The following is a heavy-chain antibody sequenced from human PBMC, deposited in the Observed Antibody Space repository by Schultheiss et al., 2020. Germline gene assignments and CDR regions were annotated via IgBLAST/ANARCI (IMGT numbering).Heavy chain of an antibody. Sequence: GESLKISCKGSGYSFTSYWIGWVRQAPGQGLEWMGWISAYNGNTNYAQKFQGRVTITADESTSTAYMELSSLRSEDTAVYFCVRKSGNYYRWGQGTLVTVSA. V-gene: IGHV1-18*04. J-gene: IGHJ4*02. D-gene: IGHD1-26*01. CDR3: VRKSGNYYR. CDR2: ISAYNGNT. CDR1: GYSFTSYW.